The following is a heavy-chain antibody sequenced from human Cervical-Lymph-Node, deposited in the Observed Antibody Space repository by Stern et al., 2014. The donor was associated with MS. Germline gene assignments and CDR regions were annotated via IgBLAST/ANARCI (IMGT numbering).Heavy chain of an antibody. CDR1: GGTFSSDA. V-gene: IGHV1-69*01. Sequence: VQLVESGAEVKKPGSSVKVSCKASGGTFSSDAFSWVRQAPGQGRGWMGAIIPSFGTSSSAKKFQVRVTISADDSTGTAFLELRSLRSEDTAVYYCARSAGYYSGMDVWGQGTAVTVSS. CDR2: IIPSFGTS. J-gene: IGHJ6*02. CDR3: ARSAGYYSGMDV.